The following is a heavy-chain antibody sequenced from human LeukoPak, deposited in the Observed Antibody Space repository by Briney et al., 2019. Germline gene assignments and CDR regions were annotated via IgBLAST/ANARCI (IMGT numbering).Heavy chain of an antibody. D-gene: IGHD6-25*01. CDR3: ARAEAAGDNRGGYYYFYMDV. Sequence: AGGSLRHSRAASGFTFSAHAMNWVRQAPGKGVEWGAALTASGATTYYADSVKGRFTLSRDGPQSTLYLQMNSLRAEDTAVYYCARAEAAGDNRGGYYYFYMDVWGKGTTVTVSS. J-gene: IGHJ6*03. CDR1: GFTFSAHA. V-gene: IGHV3-23*01. CDR2: LTASGATT.